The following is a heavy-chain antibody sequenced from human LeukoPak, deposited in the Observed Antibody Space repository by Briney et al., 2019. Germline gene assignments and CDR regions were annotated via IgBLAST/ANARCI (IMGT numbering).Heavy chain of an antibody. CDR2: ISYDGSNK. V-gene: IGHV3-30*18. CDR1: GFTFSSYG. J-gene: IGHJ4*02. Sequence: PGGSLRLSCAASGFTFSSYGMHWVRQAPGKGLEWVAVISYDGSNKYYADSVKGRFTISRDNSKNTLYLQMNSLRAEDTAVYYCAKWDDYCGGDCYSGLFDYWGQGTLVTVSS. D-gene: IGHD2-21*02. CDR3: AKWDDYCGGDCYSGLFDY.